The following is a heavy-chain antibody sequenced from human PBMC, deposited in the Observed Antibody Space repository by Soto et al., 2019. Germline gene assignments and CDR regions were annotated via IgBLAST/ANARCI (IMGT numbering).Heavy chain of an antibody. Sequence: QITLKESGPTLVKPTQALTLTCSFSGFSLSTTGRGVGWVRQPPGKALEWLAVIYWNDDKRFSPSLKSRLTNTKDTSKNQVVLTMTNMDPVDTATYYCAHRGYGDYPRDNWFDPWGQGTLVTVSS. V-gene: IGHV2-5*01. J-gene: IGHJ5*02. CDR1: GFSLSTTGRG. CDR3: AHRGYGDYPRDNWFDP. CDR2: IYWNDDK. D-gene: IGHD4-17*01.